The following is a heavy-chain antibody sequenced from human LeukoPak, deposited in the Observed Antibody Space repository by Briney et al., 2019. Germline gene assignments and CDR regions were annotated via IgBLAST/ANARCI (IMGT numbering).Heavy chain of an antibody. CDR3: ARSRWLPDAFDI. CDR2: INSDGSST. J-gene: IGHJ3*02. D-gene: IGHD5-24*01. Sequence: PGGSLRLSCVASGFTFSTYYMSWVRQAPGKGLVCVSRINSDGSSTSYADSVKGRFTISRDNAKNTLYLQMNSLRAEDTAVYYCARSRWLPDAFDIWGQGTMVTVSS. CDR1: GFTFSTYY. V-gene: IGHV3-74*01.